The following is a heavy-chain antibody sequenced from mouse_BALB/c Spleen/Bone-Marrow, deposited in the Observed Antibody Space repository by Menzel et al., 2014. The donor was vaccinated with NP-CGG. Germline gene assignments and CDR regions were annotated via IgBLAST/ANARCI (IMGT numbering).Heavy chain of an antibody. CDR3: ARGPHYYGSRDYAMDY. D-gene: IGHD1-1*01. J-gene: IGHJ4*01. V-gene: IGHV1-26*01. Sequence: VQLKHSGPELVKPGASMKISCKASGYSFTGYTMNWVKQSHGENLEWIGLINPYNGGTSYNQKFKGKATLTVDKSSSTAYMELLSLTSEDSAVYYCARGPHYYGSRDYAMDYWGQGTSVTVSS. CDR1: GYSFTGYT. CDR2: INPYNGGT.